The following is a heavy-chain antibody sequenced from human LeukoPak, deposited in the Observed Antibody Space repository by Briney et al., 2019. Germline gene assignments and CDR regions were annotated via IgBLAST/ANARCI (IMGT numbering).Heavy chain of an antibody. D-gene: IGHD4-17*01. CDR2: INHSGST. CDR1: GGSFSGYY. J-gene: IGHJ4*02. V-gene: IGHV4-34*01. Sequence: SETLSLTCAVYGGSFSGYYWSWIRQPPGKGLEWIGEINHSGSTNYNPSLKSRVTISVDTSKNQFSLKLSSVTAADTAVYYCARAQHDYGYYVDYWGQGTLVTVSS. CDR3: ARAQHDYGYYVDY.